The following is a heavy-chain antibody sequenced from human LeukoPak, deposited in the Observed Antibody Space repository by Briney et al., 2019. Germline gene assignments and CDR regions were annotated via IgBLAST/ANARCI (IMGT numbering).Heavy chain of an antibody. CDR3: ATTREGNSRDFDY. CDR2: ISVSGGTT. J-gene: IGHJ4*02. Sequence: GGSLRLSCAASGFTFSSYAVNWVRQAPGKGLEWVSGISVSGGTTYYADSVKGRFTISRDNSKNTLFLQMNNLRTDDTAVYYCATTREGNSRDFDYWGQGTLVTVSS. D-gene: IGHD5-18*01. V-gene: IGHV3-23*01. CDR1: GFTFSSYA.